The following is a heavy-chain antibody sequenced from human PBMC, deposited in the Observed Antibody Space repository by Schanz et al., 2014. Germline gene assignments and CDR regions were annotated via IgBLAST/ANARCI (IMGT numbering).Heavy chain of an antibody. CDR1: GFAFRSFA. CDR3: AKDISDTSGKDDY. D-gene: IGHD3-22*01. CDR2: IGVVGTTT. Sequence: EVQLLESGGGLVQPGGSLRLSWEASGFAFRSFALTWVRQAPGRGLEWVSVIGVVGTTTYYADSVKGRFTISRDNSKNTLYLQMNSLRPEDTAVYYCAKDISDTSGKDDYWGQGTLVTVSS. V-gene: IGHV3-23*01. J-gene: IGHJ4*02.